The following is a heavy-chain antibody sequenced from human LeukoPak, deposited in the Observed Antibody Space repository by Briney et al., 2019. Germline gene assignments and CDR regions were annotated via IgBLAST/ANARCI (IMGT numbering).Heavy chain of an antibody. CDR2: IRYDGSNN. V-gene: IGHV3-30*02. D-gene: IGHD3-16*01. J-gene: IGHJ6*03. CDR1: GFTFSSYG. Sequence: GGSLRLSCAASGFTFSSYGMHWVRQAPGKGLEWVAFIRYDGSNNYYADSVKGRFTISRDNSKNTLYLQMNSLRAEDTAVYYCAKGLGDYYYMDVWGKGTTVTISS. CDR3: AKGLGDYYYMDV.